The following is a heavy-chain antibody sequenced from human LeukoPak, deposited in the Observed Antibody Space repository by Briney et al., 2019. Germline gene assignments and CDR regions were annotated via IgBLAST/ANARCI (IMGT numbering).Heavy chain of an antibody. CDR1: GGSISSGSYY. CDR2: IYTSGST. J-gene: IGHJ5*02. Sequence: PSQTLSLTCTVSGGSISSGSYYWSWIRQPAGKGLEWIGRIYTSGSTNYNPSLKSRVTISVDTSKNQFSLKLSSVTAADTAVYYCARDPTMGWNFPGWFGPWGQGTLVTVSS. V-gene: IGHV4-61*02. CDR3: ARDPTMGWNFPGWFGP. D-gene: IGHD1-7*01.